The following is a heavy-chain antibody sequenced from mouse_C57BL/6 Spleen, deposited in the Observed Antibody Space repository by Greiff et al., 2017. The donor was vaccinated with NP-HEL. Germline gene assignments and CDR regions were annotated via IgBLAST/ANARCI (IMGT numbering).Heavy chain of an antibody. Sequence: VQLQQSGAELVKPGASVKLSCTASGFNIKDYYMHWVKQRTEQGLEWIGRIDPEDGETKYAPKFQGKATITADTSSNTAYLQLSSLTSEDTAVYCCVFGSSYVDWYFDVWGTGTTVTVSS. CDR1: GFNIKDYY. J-gene: IGHJ1*03. V-gene: IGHV14-2*01. D-gene: IGHD1-1*01. CDR3: VFGSSYVDWYFDV. CDR2: IDPEDGET.